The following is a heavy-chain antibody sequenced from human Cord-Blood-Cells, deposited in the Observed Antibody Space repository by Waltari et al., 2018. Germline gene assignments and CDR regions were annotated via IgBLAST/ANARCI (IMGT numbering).Heavy chain of an antibody. V-gene: IGHV1-2*04. J-gene: IGHJ6*02. D-gene: IGHD1-26*01. CDR2: INPNSGGT. CDR3: ARDKGKSGSYYYCYGMDV. CDR1: GYTFTGYY. Sequence: QVQLVQSGAEVKKPGASVKVSCKASGYTFTGYYMHWVRQAPGQGLEWMGWINPNSGGTNYAQKFQGWVTMTRDTSISTAYMELSRLGSDDTAVYYCARDKGKSGSYYYCYGMDVWGQGTTVTVSS.